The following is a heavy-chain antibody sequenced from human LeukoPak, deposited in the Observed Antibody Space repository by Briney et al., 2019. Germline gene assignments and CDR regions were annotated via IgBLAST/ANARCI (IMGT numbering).Heavy chain of an antibody. CDR3: ARSYSSGWLSIPAPNWFDP. Sequence: SQTLSLTCTVSGGSISSGGYYWSWIRQHPGKGLEWIGYIYYSGSTYYNPSLKSRVTISVDTSKNQFSLKLSSVTAADTAVYYCARSYSSGWLSIPAPNWFDPWGQGTLVTVSS. CDR1: GGSISSGGYY. D-gene: IGHD6-19*01. CDR2: IYYSGST. V-gene: IGHV4-31*03. J-gene: IGHJ5*02.